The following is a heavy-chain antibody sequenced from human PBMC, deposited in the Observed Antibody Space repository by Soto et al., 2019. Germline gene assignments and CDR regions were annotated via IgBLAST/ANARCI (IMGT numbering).Heavy chain of an antibody. CDR3: ARESDSSGYLSSFDY. V-gene: IGHV3-7*01. J-gene: IGHJ4*02. CDR2: IKQDGSEK. D-gene: IGHD3-22*01. CDR1: GFTFSSYW. Sequence: PGGSLRLSCAASGFTFSSYWMSWVRQAPGKGLEWVANIKQDGSEKYYVDSVKGRFTISRDNAKNSLYLQMNSLGAEDTAVYYCARESDSSGYLSSFDYWGQGTLVTVSS.